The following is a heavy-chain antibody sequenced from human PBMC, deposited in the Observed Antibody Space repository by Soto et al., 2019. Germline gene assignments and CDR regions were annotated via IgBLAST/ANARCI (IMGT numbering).Heavy chain of an antibody. CDR2: ISGSGGST. V-gene: IGHV3-23*01. Sequence: PGGSLRLSCAASGFTFSSYAMSWVRQAPGKGLEWVSAISGSGGSTYYADSVKGRFTISRDNSKNTLYLQMNSLRAEDTAVYYCAKDSERGGPTMIVVVTLFDYWGQGTLVTVSS. J-gene: IGHJ4*02. CDR3: AKDSERGGPTMIVVVTLFDY. CDR1: GFTFSSYA. D-gene: IGHD3-22*01.